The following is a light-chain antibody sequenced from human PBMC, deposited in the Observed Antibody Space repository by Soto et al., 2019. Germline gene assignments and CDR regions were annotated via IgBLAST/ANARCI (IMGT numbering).Light chain of an antibody. CDR2: GNN. V-gene: IGLV1-40*01. CDR3: HSYDSSLSGSRV. CDR1: SSNIGAGYD. J-gene: IGLJ2*01. Sequence: QSALTQPPSVSGAPGQRVTISCTGSSSNIGAGYDVHWYQQLPGTAPKLLIYGNNNRPSGVPGRFSGSKSGTSASLAITGLQAEDEADYYCHSYDSSLSGSRVFGGGTKVTVL.